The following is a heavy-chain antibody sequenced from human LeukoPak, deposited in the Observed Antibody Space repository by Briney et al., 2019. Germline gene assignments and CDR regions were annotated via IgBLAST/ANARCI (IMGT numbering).Heavy chain of an antibody. Sequence: GGARRRSCVASRFNFRNYGMHWVRQAPGKGLEWVAVISYDGNNKYYADSVKGRFTVSRDKNTLYLQLNSLRPEDTAVYYCAKDRGGPGAYYFDYWGQGTLVTVSS. CDR3: AKDRGGPGAYYFDY. CDR1: RFNFRNYG. J-gene: IGHJ4*02. D-gene: IGHD2-15*01. V-gene: IGHV3-30*18. CDR2: ISYDGNNK.